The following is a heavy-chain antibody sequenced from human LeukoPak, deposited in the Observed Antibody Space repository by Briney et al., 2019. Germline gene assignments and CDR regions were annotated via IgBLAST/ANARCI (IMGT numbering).Heavy chain of an antibody. Sequence: PGGSLRLSCEASGFRFGGFWMNWVRQAPGKGPERVANINQDGSEKLYVDSVKGRFTISRDNAKNSLYLQMSSLRVEDTAVYYCTRDVREAYDIWGHGTMVTVSS. D-gene: IGHD3-16*01. CDR3: TRDVREAYDI. J-gene: IGHJ3*02. CDR2: INQDGSEK. CDR1: GFRFGGFW. V-gene: IGHV3-7*01.